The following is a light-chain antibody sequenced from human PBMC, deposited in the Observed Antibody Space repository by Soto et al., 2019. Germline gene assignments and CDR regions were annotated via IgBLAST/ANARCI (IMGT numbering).Light chain of an antibody. CDR3: SSYTTSNTVV. Sequence: QSVLTQPASVSGSPGQSITISCTGTSSDVGGYNYVSWFQQYPGKAPKLMIYDVNNRPSGVSNRFSGSKSGNTASLTISGLQAGDEADYYCSSYTTSNTVVFGGGTKVTVL. V-gene: IGLV2-14*01. CDR2: DVN. J-gene: IGLJ2*01. CDR1: SSDVGGYNY.